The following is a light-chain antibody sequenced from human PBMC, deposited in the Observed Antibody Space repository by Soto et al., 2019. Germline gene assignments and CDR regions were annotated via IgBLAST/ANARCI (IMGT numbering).Light chain of an antibody. CDR1: SSDVGGYNY. CDR2: DVH. V-gene: IGLV2-11*01. CDR3: CSYAGTYTGV. J-gene: IGLJ2*01. Sequence: QSALTQPRSVSGSPGQSVTISCTGTSSDVGGYNYVSWYQQPPGKAPKLMIYDVHKRPSGVPDRFSGSKSGNTASLTISGLQAEDEADYYCCSYAGTYTGVFGGGTKVTVL.